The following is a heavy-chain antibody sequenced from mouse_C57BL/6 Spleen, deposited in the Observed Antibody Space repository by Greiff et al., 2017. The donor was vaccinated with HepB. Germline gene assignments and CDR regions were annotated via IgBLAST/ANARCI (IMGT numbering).Heavy chain of an antibody. J-gene: IGHJ3*01. CDR1: GYTFTDYE. CDR2: IDPETGGT. V-gene: IGHV1-15*01. Sequence: VQLQESGAELVRPGASVTLSCKASGYTFTDYEMHWVKQTPVHGLEWIGAIDPETGGTAYNQKFKGKAILTADKSSSTAYMELRSLTSEDSAVYYCTSYWFAYWGQGTLVTVSA. CDR3: TSYWFAY.